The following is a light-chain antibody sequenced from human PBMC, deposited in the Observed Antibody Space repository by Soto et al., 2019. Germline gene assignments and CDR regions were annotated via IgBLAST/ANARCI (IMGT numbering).Light chain of an antibody. Sequence: QSALTQPASVSGSPGQSITISCTGTSSDVGAYNYVSWYQQHPGEAPKLVIYEVSSRPSGVSDRFSGSKSGNTASLTISGLQAEDEADYYCSSYTSSSNWVFGGGTKLTVL. CDR1: SSDVGAYNY. CDR2: EVS. J-gene: IGLJ3*02. V-gene: IGLV2-14*01. CDR3: SSYTSSSNWV.